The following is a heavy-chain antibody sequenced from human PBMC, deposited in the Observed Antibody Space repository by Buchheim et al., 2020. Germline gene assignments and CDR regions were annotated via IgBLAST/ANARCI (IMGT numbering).Heavy chain of an antibody. J-gene: IGHJ5*02. CDR1: GFTFSSYA. Sequence: ELHLVESGGGLVQPGGSLRLSCAASGFTFSSYAMSWVRLAPGKGLDWVSTLTSSGDTTYYANSVKGRFTISRDNSKNTLYLQMNSLRAEDTAIYYCAKGYSSGYAGWFDPWGQGTL. D-gene: IGHD3-22*01. V-gene: IGHV3-23*04. CDR2: LTSSGDTT. CDR3: AKGYSSGYAGWFDP.